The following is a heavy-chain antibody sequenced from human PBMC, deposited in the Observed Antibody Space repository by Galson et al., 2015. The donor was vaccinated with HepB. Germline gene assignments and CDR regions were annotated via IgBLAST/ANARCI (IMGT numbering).Heavy chain of an antibody. J-gene: IGHJ5*02. V-gene: IGHV1-2*02. Sequence: SVKVSCKASGGTFSSYAISWVRQAPGQGLEWMGWINPNSGGTDSVQNFQGRVTMTTDTSITTAYMELSGLRSDDTALYYCARQEGFLPTLDPWGQGTLVTVSS. CDR1: GGTFSSYA. CDR3: ARQEGFLPTLDP. CDR2: INPNSGGT.